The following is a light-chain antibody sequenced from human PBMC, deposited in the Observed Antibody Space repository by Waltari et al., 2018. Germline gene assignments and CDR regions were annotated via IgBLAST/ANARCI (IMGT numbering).Light chain of an antibody. CDR2: DVS. Sequence: QSALTQPRSVSGSPGQSVTISCTGTTSDVGVYHYVSWFQQHPGKAPKLIIYDVSERPSGVPDRFSGSKSDNTASLTISGLQAEDEADYYCCSYAGSYTYVFGSGTKVTVL. CDR1: TSDVGVYHY. CDR3: CSYAGSYTYV. V-gene: IGLV2-11*01. J-gene: IGLJ1*01.